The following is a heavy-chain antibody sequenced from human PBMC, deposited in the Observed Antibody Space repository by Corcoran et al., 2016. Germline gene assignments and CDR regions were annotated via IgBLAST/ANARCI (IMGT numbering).Heavy chain of an antibody. J-gene: IGHJ6*02. CDR1: GGSISSSSYY. D-gene: IGHD3-10*01. Sequence: QLQLQESGPGLVKPSETLSLTCTVSGGSISSSSYYWGWIRQPPGKGLEWIGSIYYSGSTYYNPSLKSRVTISVDTSKNQFSLKLRSVTAADTAVYYCARDEITMVRGAHYYYGMDVWGQGTTVTVSS. CDR3: ARDEITMVRGAHYYYGMDV. V-gene: IGHV4-39*07. CDR2: IYYSGST.